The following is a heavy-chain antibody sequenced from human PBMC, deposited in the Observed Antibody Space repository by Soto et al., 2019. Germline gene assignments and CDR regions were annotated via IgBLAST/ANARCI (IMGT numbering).Heavy chain of an antibody. CDR2: IYHSGST. CDR3: AKAGGLGAVAADY. D-gene: IGHD6-19*01. V-gene: IGHV4-30-2*01. Sequence: QLQLQESGSGLVKPSQTLSLTCAVSGGSIGSGGYSWSWIRQPPGKGLEWIGYIYHSGSTYYNPSLKSRVTISVDRSKNQFSLKLSSVTAADTAVYYCAKAGGLGAVAADYWGQGTLVTVSS. J-gene: IGHJ4*02. CDR1: GGSIGSGGYS.